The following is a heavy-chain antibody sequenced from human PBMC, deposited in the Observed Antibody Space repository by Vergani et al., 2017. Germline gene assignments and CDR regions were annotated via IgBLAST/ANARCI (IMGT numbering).Heavy chain of an antibody. CDR2: IYYSGST. D-gene: IGHD2-15*01. CDR1: GGSISSSSYY. Sequence: QLQLQESGPGLVKPSETLSLTCTVSGGSISSSSYYWGWIRQPPGKGLEWIVSIYYSGSTYYNPSLKSRVTISVDTSKNQFSLKLSSVTAADTAVYYCASLVVVAATRWFDPWGQGTLVTVSS. J-gene: IGHJ5*02. V-gene: IGHV4-39*01. CDR3: ASLVVVAATRWFDP.